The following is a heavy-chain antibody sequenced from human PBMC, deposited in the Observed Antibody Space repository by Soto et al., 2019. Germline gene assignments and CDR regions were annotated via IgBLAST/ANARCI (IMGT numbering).Heavy chain of an antibody. Sequence: VGSLRLSCAASGFTFSSYAVSWVRQAPGKGPEWISPISGSGSTIYYADSVKGRFTISRDNSKNTLYLQMSSLRAEDTAVYYCAKVFYYYDSSGYYYFDYWGQGTLVTVSS. CDR2: ISGSGSTI. CDR1: GFTFSSYA. V-gene: IGHV3-23*01. D-gene: IGHD3-22*01. CDR3: AKVFYYYDSSGYYYFDY. J-gene: IGHJ4*02.